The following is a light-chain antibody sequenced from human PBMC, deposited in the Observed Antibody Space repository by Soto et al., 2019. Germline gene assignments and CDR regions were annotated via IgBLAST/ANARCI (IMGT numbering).Light chain of an antibody. CDR2: GAS. Sequence: EIVMTQSPATLSVSPGERATLSCRASQSVSSNLAWYQQKPGQAPRLLIYGASTRATGIPARFSGSGSGTEFTLTISSVQSEEFAVYYCQQSNNWAYTFGQGSKLEIK. J-gene: IGKJ2*01. CDR3: QQSNNWAYT. V-gene: IGKV3-15*01. CDR1: QSVSSN.